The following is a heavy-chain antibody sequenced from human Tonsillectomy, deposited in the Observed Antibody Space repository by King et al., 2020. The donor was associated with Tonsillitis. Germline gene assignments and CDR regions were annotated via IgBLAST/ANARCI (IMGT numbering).Heavy chain of an antibody. J-gene: IGHJ2*01. CDR3: ARHTTLAQIAVADPRGWYFDL. CDR1: GGSISSSSYY. D-gene: IGHD6-19*01. Sequence: QLQESGPGLVKPSETLSLTCTVSGGSISSSSYYWGWIRQPPGKGLEWIGSIYYSGSTYYNPSLKSRVTISVDTSKNQFSLKLSSVTAADTAVYYWARHTTLAQIAVADPRGWYFDLWGRGTLVTVSS. CDR2: IYYSGST. V-gene: IGHV4-39*01.